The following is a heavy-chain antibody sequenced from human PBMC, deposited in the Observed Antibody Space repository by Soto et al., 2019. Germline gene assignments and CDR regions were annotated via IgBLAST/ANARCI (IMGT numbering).Heavy chain of an antibody. Sequence: PVGSLRLSCAASGFTFSSYAMHWVRQAPGKGLEWVAVISYDGSNKYYADSVKGRFTISRDNSKNTLYLQMNSLRAEDTAVYYCAREWDYYDSSGYYDYWGQGTLVTVSS. CDR1: GFTFSSYA. CDR3: AREWDYYDSSGYYDY. V-gene: IGHV3-30-3*01. D-gene: IGHD3-22*01. J-gene: IGHJ4*02. CDR2: ISYDGSNK.